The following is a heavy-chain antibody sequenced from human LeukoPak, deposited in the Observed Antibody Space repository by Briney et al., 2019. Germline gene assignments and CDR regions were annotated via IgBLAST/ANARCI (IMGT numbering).Heavy chain of an antibody. J-gene: IGHJ4*02. CDR2: IRSKAYGGTT. Sequence: GGSLRLSCTASGFTFGDYAMSWVRQAPGKGLEWVGFIRSKAYGGTTEYAASVKGRFTISRDDSKSIAYLQMNSLKTEDTAVYYCTRDSLTYSSSFRVYWGQGTLVTVSS. CDR3: TRDSLTYSSSFRVY. V-gene: IGHV3-49*04. D-gene: IGHD6-13*01. CDR1: GFTFGDYA.